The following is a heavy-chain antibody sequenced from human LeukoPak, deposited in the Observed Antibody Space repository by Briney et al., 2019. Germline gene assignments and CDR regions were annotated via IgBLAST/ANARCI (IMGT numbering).Heavy chain of an antibody. D-gene: IGHD3-9*01. J-gene: IGHJ6*03. Sequence: ASVKVSCKASGYTFTGYYMHWVRQAPGQGLEWMGWINPNSGGTNYAQKFQGRVTMTRDTSISTAYMELGRLRSDDTAVYYCASFSGARYFDWPLPSYYYYYMDVWGKGTTVTVSS. CDR1: GYTFTGYY. CDR2: INPNSGGT. CDR3: ASFSGARYFDWPLPSYYYYYMDV. V-gene: IGHV1-2*02.